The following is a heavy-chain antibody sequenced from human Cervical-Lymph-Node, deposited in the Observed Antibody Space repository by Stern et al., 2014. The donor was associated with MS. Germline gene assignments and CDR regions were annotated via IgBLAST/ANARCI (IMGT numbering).Heavy chain of an antibody. D-gene: IGHD1-26*01. CDR3: ARDQGGSYDY. Sequence: QLQLQESGPGLVKPSETLSLTCTVSGGSITSHYWSWIRQPPGKGLKYIGYLYSTGSTNYNPALNSRVTISVETSKNQFSLKLSSVTAADTAVYYCARDQGGSYDYWGQGTLVIVSS. CDR2: LYSTGST. V-gene: IGHV4-59*11. J-gene: IGHJ4*02. CDR1: GGSITSHY.